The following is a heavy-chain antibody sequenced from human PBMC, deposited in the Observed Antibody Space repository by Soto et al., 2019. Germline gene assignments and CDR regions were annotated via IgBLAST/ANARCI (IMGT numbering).Heavy chain of an antibody. V-gene: IGHV1-18*01. Sequence: QVQLIQSGAEVKKPGASVKLSCKASGYSFITYGISWVRQAPGQGLEWMGWITTYSGNTDYAQKFQGRVNMTTDTSTSTVYMELRSLRSDDTAVYYCARDPYSSSSRWFDPWGQGTLVTVSS. CDR2: ITTYSGNT. D-gene: IGHD6-6*01. CDR1: GYSFITYG. J-gene: IGHJ5*02. CDR3: ARDPYSSSSRWFDP.